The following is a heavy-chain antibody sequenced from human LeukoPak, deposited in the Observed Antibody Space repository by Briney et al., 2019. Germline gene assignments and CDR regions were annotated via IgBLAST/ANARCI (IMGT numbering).Heavy chain of an antibody. J-gene: IGHJ4*02. CDR2: FYYSGNT. CDR3: ARSTYYFDSTGFYPFDF. D-gene: IGHD3-22*01. CDR1: GGSISGYF. V-gene: IGHV4-59*01. Sequence: SSETLSLTCTVSGGSISGYFWSWIRQSPGKGLEWIGFFYYSGNTNYNPSLKSRVTMSAYTSKNQFSLKLTSVTAADTAMYYCARSTYYFDSTGFYPFDFWGQGTLVTVSS.